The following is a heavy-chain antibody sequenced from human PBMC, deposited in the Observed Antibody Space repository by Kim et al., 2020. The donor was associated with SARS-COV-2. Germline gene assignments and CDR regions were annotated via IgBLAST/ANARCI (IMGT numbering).Heavy chain of an antibody. CDR2: IYYSGST. V-gene: IGHV4-59*08. J-gene: IGHJ3*02. Sequence: SETLSLTCTVSGGSISSYYWSWIRQPPGKGLEWIGYIYYSGSTNYNPSLKSRVTISVDTSKNQFSLKLSSVTAADTAEYYCAGHEAVFLGFGPGAFDIWGQGTMVTVSS. CDR1: GGSISSYY. D-gene: IGHD3-10*01. CDR3: AGHEAVFLGFGPGAFDI.